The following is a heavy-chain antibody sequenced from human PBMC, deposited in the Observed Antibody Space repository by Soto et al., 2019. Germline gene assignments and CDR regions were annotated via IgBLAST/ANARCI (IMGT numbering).Heavy chain of an antibody. CDR2: VYYGGST. Sequence: ASETLSLTCTVSGDSIRSYYWTWIRQPPGRGLEWIGHVYYGGSTNYNPSLQSRVTISLDTSKNQFPLKVTSLTAADTAVYYCASRDPGTSVDYWGQGTLVTVSS. V-gene: IGHV4-59*08. D-gene: IGHD1-7*01. J-gene: IGHJ4*02. CDR1: GDSIRSYY. CDR3: ASRDPGTSVDY.